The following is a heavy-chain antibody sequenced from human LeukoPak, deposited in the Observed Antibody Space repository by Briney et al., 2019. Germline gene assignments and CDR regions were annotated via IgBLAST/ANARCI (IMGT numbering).Heavy chain of an antibody. Sequence: SETLSLTCTVSGGSIISTDDYWGWIRQPPGKGPEWIGSIYYTGSTYHNPSLKSRVTISEDPSKNQFSLKLSSVTAADTAVYYCARFPRYFDWLSSPDAFDIWGQGTMVTVSS. J-gene: IGHJ3*02. CDR1: GGSIISTDDY. CDR2: IYYTGST. V-gene: IGHV4-39*07. CDR3: ARFPRYFDWLSSPDAFDI. D-gene: IGHD3-9*01.